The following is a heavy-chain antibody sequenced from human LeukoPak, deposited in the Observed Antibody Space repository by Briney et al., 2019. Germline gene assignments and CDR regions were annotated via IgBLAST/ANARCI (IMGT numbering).Heavy chain of an antibody. CDR2: ITTSSSDM. V-gene: IGHV3-21*01. CDR1: GFTFSVYS. J-gene: IGHJ4*02. Sequence: GGSLRLSCAASGFTFSVYSMNWVRQAPGKGLEWVSSITTSSSDMYYADSVKGRFTISRDNAKNSLFLQMNSLRAEDTAVYYCARHRRVRIQLSLRRGGYFDYWGQGTLVTVSS. D-gene: IGHD5-18*01. CDR3: ARHRRVRIQLSLRRGGYFDY.